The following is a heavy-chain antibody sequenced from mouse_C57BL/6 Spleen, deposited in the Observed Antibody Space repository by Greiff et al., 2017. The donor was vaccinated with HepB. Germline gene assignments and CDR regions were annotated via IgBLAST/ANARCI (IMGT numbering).Heavy chain of an antibody. CDR2: IWSGGST. V-gene: IGHV2-2*01. CDR3: DRGGDIYDGYPRWYFDV. Sequence: VQLQESGPGLVQPSQSLSITCTVSGFSLTSYGVHWVRQSPGKGLEWLGVIWSGGSTDYNAAFISRLSISKDNSKSQVFFKMNSLQGDDTAIYYCDRGGDIYDGYPRWYFDVWGTGTTVTVSS. D-gene: IGHD2-3*01. J-gene: IGHJ1*03. CDR1: GFSLTSYG.